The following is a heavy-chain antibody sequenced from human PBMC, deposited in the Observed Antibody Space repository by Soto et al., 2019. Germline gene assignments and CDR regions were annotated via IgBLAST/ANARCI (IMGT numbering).Heavy chain of an antibody. V-gene: IGHV1-18*01. D-gene: IGHD2-21*02. CDR1: GYAFTSYS. Sequence: QVQLVQSGTEVKKSGASVKVSCKASGYAFTSYSVSWVRQAPGQGLEWMGSISTDSGKTNYVQSLQGRVTMTTDTSTTTAYLDLRSLSPDDTAIYYCARRYGDPSSSAGFDYWGQGTLVTVSS. CDR3: ARRYGDPSSSAGFDY. J-gene: IGHJ4*02. CDR2: ISTDSGKT.